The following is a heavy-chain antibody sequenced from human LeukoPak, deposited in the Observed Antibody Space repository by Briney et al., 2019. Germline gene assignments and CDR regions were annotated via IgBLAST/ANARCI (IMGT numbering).Heavy chain of an antibody. V-gene: IGHV1/OR15-1*04. CDR3: ARQRDGSPVGY. D-gene: IGHD1-26*01. CDR2: INPNSGGT. CDR1: GYIFTDYY. J-gene: IGHJ4*02. Sequence: ASVKVSCKASGYIFTDYYMHWVRQAPGQELGWMGRINPNSGGTNYAQKLQGRVTMTTDTSTSTAYMELRSLRSDDTAVYYCARQRDGSPVGYWGQGTLVTVSS.